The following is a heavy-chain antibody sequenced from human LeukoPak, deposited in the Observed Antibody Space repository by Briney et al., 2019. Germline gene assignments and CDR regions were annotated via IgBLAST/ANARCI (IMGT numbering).Heavy chain of an antibody. Sequence: PSGTLSLTCAVSGGSISSSNWWSWVRQPPGKGLEWIGQIYHSGSTIYNPSLKSRVTISVDKSKNQFSLKLRSVTDADTAVYYCARPLSLGYCSGGSCYGRVAWFDRWGQGTLVTVSS. CDR1: GGSISSSNW. CDR3: ARPLSLGYCSGGSCYGRVAWFDR. CDR2: IYHSGST. J-gene: IGHJ5*02. V-gene: IGHV4-4*02. D-gene: IGHD2-15*01.